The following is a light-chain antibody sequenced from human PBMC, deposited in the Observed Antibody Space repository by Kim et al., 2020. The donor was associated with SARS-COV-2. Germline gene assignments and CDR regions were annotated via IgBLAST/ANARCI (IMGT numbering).Light chain of an antibody. J-gene: IGLJ3*02. CDR1: SSDVGGYNY. CDR3: SSFTSSSTWV. Sequence: QSALTQPASVSGSPGQSITISCTGTSSDVGGYNYVSWYQQHPGKAPKLMIYDVNKRPSGVSDRFSGSKSGNTASLTITGLQAEDEADYYCSSFTSSSTWVFGGGTQLNVL. V-gene: IGLV2-14*03. CDR2: DVN.